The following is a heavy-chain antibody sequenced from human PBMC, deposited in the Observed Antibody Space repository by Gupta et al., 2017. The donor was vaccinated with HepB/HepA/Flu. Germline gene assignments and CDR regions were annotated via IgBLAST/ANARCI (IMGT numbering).Heavy chain of an antibody. CDR1: GFPFSSYG. CDR2: ISYDGSNK. V-gene: IGHV3-30*18. CDR3: AKDRLGWFGELIPKTPDY. Sequence: QVQLVESGGGVVQPGRSLRLSCAASGFPFSSYGMHWVRPAPGKGLEWVAVISYDGSNKYYADSVKGRFTISRDNSKNTLYLQMNSLRAEDTAVYYCAKDRLGWFGELIPKTPDYWGQGTLVTVSS. D-gene: IGHD3-10*01. J-gene: IGHJ4*02.